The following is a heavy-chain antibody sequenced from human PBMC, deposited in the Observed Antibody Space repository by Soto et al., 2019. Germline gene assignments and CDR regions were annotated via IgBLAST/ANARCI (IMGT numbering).Heavy chain of an antibody. CDR1: GFTFDDYA. J-gene: IGHJ4*02. V-gene: IGHV3-9*01. CDR3: AKDRYEYSSGWTHLDY. Sequence: GGSLRLSCAASGFTFDDYAMHWVRQAPGKGLEWVSGISWNSGSIGYADSVKGRFTISRDNAKNSLYLQMNSLRAEDTALYYCAKDRYEYSSGWTHLDYWGQGTLVTVSS. D-gene: IGHD6-19*01. CDR2: ISWNSGSI.